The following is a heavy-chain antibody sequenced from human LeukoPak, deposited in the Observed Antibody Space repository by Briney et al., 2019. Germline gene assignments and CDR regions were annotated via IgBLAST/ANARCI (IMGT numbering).Heavy chain of an antibody. CDR1: GYTFTGYY. V-gene: IGHV1-2*02. Sequence: GASVKVSCKASGYTFTGYYMHWVRQAPGQGLEWMGWINPNSGGTNYVQKFQGRVTMTRDTSISTAYMELSRLRSDDTAVYYCARVFDSSGYSKTPYYGMDVWGQGTTVTVSS. CDR3: ARVFDSSGYSKTPYYGMDV. CDR2: INPNSGGT. D-gene: IGHD3-22*01. J-gene: IGHJ6*02.